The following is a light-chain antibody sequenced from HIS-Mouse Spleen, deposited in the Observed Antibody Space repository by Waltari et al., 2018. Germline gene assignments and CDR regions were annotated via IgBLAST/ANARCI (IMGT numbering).Light chain of an antibody. Sequence: EIVMTQSPATLSVSPGERVTLSCRARQSVSSNFAWYQQKPGQAPRLLIYGASTRATGIPARFSGSGSGTEFTLTISSLQSEDFAVYYCQQYNNWPRTFGQGTKVEIK. CDR2: GAS. CDR1: QSVSSN. CDR3: QQYNNWPRT. J-gene: IGKJ1*01. V-gene: IGKV3-15*01.